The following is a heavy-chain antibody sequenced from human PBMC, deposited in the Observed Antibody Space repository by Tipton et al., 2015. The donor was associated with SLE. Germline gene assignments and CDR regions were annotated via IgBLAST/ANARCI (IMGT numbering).Heavy chain of an antibody. D-gene: IGHD6-6*01. J-gene: IGHJ5*02. CDR1: GGSFSGYY. V-gene: IGHV4-31*11. CDR2: IYYTGST. Sequence: TLSLTCEVYGGSFSGYYWSWVRKHPGKGLEWIGYIYYTGSTYYNPSLKSRLTISVDTSKNQFSLNLNSVTAADTAVYYCARGGSSSAYWFDPWGQGTLVTVSS. CDR3: ARGGSSSAYWFDP.